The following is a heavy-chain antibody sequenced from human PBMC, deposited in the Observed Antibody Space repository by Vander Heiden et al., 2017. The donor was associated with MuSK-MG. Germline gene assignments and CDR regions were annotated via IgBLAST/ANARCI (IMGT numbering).Heavy chain of an antibody. D-gene: IGHD1-26*01. CDR1: GFSFNTYT. CDR2: ISYDGSYK. J-gene: IGHJ4*02. V-gene: IGHV3-30-3*01. CDR3: ARDQGEYYFDY. Sequence: QVQLVESGGGVVQPGRSLSLACAASGFSFNTYTMDWVRQAPGKAPEWVAVISYDGSYKYYADSVKGRFTISRDNSKNTLFLQMHSLRAEDTAIYYCARDQGEYYFDYWGQGTLVTVSS.